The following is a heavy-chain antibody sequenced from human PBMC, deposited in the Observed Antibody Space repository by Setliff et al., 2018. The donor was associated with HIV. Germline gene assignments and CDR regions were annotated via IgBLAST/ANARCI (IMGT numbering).Heavy chain of an antibody. D-gene: IGHD2-21*01. Sequence: PSETLSLTCTVSGDSISNSNYFWDWIRQPPGKGLEWIGSAGSADYGGNAYYNPSLKRRVTISVETSKNQFSLELTSVTAADTAVYYCARSYCGGGLCFRGLDLWGQGTTVTVSS. CDR1: GDSISNSNYF. V-gene: IGHV4-39*07. CDR2: AGSADYGGNA. J-gene: IGHJ6*02. CDR3: ARSYCGGGLCFRGLDL.